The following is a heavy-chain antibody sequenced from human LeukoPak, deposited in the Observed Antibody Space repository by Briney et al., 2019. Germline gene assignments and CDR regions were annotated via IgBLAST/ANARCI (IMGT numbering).Heavy chain of an antibody. J-gene: IGHJ4*02. CDR3: ARPIIGWYYFDY. Sequence: PSETLSLTCAVYGGSFSGYYWSWIRQPPGKRLEWIGEINHSGSTNYNPSLKSRVTISVDMSKNQFSLKLSSVTAADTTVYYCARPIIGWYYFDYWGQGTLVTVSS. V-gene: IGHV4-34*01. CDR2: INHSGST. CDR1: GGSFSGYY. D-gene: IGHD6-19*01.